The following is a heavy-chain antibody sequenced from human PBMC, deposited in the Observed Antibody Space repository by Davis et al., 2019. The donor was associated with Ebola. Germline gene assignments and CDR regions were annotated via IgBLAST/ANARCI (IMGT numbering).Heavy chain of an antibody. Sequence: GGSLRLSCKGSGYRFTSYWIGWVRQMPGKGLEWMGIIYPGDSDTRYSPSFQGQVTISVDKSISTAYLQWSSLKASDTAVYYCARHGDDFCDWGQGTLVTVSS. J-gene: IGHJ4*02. CDR1: GYRFTSYW. D-gene: IGHD3-3*01. V-gene: IGHV5-51*01. CDR2: IYPGDSDT. CDR3: ARHGDDFCD.